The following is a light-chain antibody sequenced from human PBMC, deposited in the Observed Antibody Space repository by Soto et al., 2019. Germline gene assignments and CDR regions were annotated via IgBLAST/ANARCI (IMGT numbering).Light chain of an antibody. CDR3: SSYTTSRNVV. J-gene: IGLJ2*01. V-gene: IGLV2-14*03. Sequence: QSARTQPASVSGSPGQSITISCTGTSSDVGAYNYVSWYQQHPGKVPKVMIFDVSSRPSGVSNRFSGSKSGNTASLTISGLQTEDEADYYCSSYTTSRNVVFGGGTKLTVL. CDR2: DVS. CDR1: SSDVGAYNY.